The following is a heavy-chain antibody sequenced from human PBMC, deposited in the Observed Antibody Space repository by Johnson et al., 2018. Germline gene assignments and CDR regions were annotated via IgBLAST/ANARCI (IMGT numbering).Heavy chain of an antibody. J-gene: IGHJ3*01. CDR2: ISWNSDQI. V-gene: IGHV3-9*01. Sequence: EVQLVESGGGLVQPGRSLRLSCAASGFRFDDYAMYWVRQAPGKGLECVSSISWNSDQIGYADSVTGRFTISRDNAKNSLSLQMDSLRAEDTALYYCAKDNGVIITQDAFDVWGQGTMVTVSS. D-gene: IGHD3-10*01. CDR1: GFRFDDYA. CDR3: AKDNGVIITQDAFDV.